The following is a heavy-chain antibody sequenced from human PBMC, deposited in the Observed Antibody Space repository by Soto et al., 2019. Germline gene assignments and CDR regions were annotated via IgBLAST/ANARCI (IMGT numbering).Heavy chain of an antibody. CDR2: VKSKNDGGTT. CDR3: TSDTQLPTISVRFAY. CDR1: GFSFSNAW. D-gene: IGHD3-9*01. J-gene: IGHJ4*01. V-gene: IGHV3-15*07. Sequence: PGGSLRLSCAASGFSFSNAWINWFRQTPGRGLEWVGRVKSKNDGGTTDFAAPVKGRFAIPRDDSKNMVYLEMNSLQTEDTAMYYCTSDTQLPTISVRFAYRGHGRLVTVSS.